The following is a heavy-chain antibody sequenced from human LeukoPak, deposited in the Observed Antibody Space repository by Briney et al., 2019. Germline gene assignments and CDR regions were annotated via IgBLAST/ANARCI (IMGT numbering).Heavy chain of an antibody. J-gene: IGHJ4*02. V-gene: IGHV3-30*18. CDR1: GFTFSSYV. CDR2: ISYDGSNK. Sequence: PGGSLRLSCAASGFTFSSYVMHWVRQAPGKGLEWVAVISYDGSNKYYADSVKGRFTISRDNSKNTLYLQMNSLRVEDTAVYYCAKGGPPTGASPRPWDFNYWGQGTLVTVSS. D-gene: IGHD1-26*01. CDR3: AKGGPPTGASPRPWDFNY.